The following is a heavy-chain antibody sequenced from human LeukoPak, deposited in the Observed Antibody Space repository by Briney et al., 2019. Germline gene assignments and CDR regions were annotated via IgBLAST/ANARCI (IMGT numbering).Heavy chain of an antibody. CDR2: IYYSGST. D-gene: IGHD6-19*01. CDR1: GGSISSSSYY. J-gene: IGHJ5*01. CDR3: ARVGQWLVRGFGF. Sequence: SETLSLTCTVSGGSISSSSYYWGWIRQPPGKGLEWIGSIYYSGSTYYNPSLKSRVTISVDTSKNQFSLKLSSVTAADTAVYYCARVGQWLVRGFGFWGQGTLVTVSS. V-gene: IGHV4-39*07.